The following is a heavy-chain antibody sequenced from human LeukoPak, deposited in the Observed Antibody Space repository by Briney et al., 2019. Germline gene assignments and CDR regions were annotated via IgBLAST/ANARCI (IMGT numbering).Heavy chain of an antibody. CDR2: ISGTGGST. D-gene: IGHD3-3*01. J-gene: IGHJ4*02. V-gene: IGHV3-23*01. Sequence: GGSLRLSCAASGFTFSHFAMSWVRQAPGKGLEWVSAISGTGGSTYYADSVKGRFTISRDNAKNSLYLQMNSLRAEDTAVYYCARDGDFWSGSLYYFDYWGQGTLVTVSS. CDR1: GFTFSHFA. CDR3: ARDGDFWSGSLYYFDY.